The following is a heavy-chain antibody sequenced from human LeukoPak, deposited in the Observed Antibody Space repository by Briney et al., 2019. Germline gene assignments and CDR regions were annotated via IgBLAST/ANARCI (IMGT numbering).Heavy chain of an antibody. J-gene: IGHJ6*02. CDR2: IYYSGST. D-gene: IGHD6-25*01. CDR3: ARGGSIAAAVAKYYGMDV. Sequence: SETLSLTCTVSGGSISSGDYYWSWIRQPPGKGLEWIGYIYYSGSTNYNPSLKSRVTISVDTSKNQFSLKLSSVTAADTAVYYCARGGSIAAAVAKYYGMDVWGQGTTVTVSS. V-gene: IGHV4-61*08. CDR1: GGSISSGDYY.